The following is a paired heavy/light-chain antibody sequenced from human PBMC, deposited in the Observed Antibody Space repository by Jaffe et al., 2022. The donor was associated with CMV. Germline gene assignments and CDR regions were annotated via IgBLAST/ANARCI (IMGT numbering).Light chain of an antibody. CDR2: AAS. J-gene: IGKJ1*01. CDR3: QQYYSTPPT. CDR1: QGISNS. Sequence: DIQMTQSPSSLSASVGDRVTITCRASQGISNSLAWYQQKPGKAPKLLLYAASRLESGVPSRFSGSGSGTDYTLTISSLQPEDFATYYCQQYYSTPPTFGQGTKVEIK. V-gene: IGKV1-NL1*01.
Heavy chain of an antibody. CDR1: GGSISSYY. J-gene: IGHJ4*02. CDR3: ASSPIFYDSSGYYYFDY. CDR2: IYYSGST. Sequence: QVQLQESGPGLVKPSETLSLTCTVSGGSISSYYWSWIRQPPGKGLEWIGYIYYSGSTNYNPSLKSRVTISVDTSKNQFSLKLSSVTAADTAVYYCASSPIFYDSSGYYYFDYWGQGTLVTVSS. V-gene: IGHV4-59*01. D-gene: IGHD3-22*01.